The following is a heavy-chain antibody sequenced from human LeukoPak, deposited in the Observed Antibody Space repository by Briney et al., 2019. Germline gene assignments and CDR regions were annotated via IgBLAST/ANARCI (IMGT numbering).Heavy chain of an antibody. CDR3: ARDDILTGFD. V-gene: IGHV1-3*01. CDR1: GCTFTRYA. D-gene: IGHD3-9*01. Sequence: ASVTVSFTASGCTFTRYAMHWVRQSPGQRLEWMGWINAGNGNTKYSQKFQGRVTITRDTSASTAYMELSSLRSEDTAVYYCARDDILTGFDWGQATLVTVSS. J-gene: IGHJ4*02. CDR2: INAGNGNT.